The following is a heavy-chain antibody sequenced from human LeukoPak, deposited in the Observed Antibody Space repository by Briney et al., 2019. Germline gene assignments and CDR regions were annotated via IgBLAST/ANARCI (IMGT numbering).Heavy chain of an antibody. CDR2: INHSGST. CDR3: ARGHKSSSWYGRLNYYYYYMDV. D-gene: IGHD6-13*01. V-gene: IGHV4-39*07. J-gene: IGHJ6*03. CDR1: GGSISSSSYY. Sequence: SETLSLTCTVSGGSISSSSYYWGWIRQPPGKGLEWIGEINHSGSTNYNPSLKSRVTISVDTSKNQFSLKLSSVTAADTAGYYCARGHKSSSWYGRLNYYYYYMDVWGKGTTVTVSS.